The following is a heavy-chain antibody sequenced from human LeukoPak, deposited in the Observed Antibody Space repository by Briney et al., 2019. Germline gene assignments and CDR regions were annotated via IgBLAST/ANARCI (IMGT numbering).Heavy chain of an antibody. D-gene: IGHD2-15*01. CDR3: AGLGYCSGGSCYLHDY. CDR2: IIPIFGTA. V-gene: IGHV1-69*05. Sequence: ASVKVSCKASGGTFSSYAISWVRQAPGQGLEWMGRIIPIFGTANYAQKFQGRVTITTDESTSTAYMELSSLRSEDTAVYYCAGLGYCSGGSCYLHDYWGQGTLVTVSS. J-gene: IGHJ4*02. CDR1: GGTFSSYA.